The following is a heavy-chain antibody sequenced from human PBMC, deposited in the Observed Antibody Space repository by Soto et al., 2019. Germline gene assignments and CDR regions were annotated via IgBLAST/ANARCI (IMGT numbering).Heavy chain of an antibody. CDR2: INAGNGNT. D-gene: IGHD1-1*01. J-gene: IGHJ3*02. Sequence: ASGKGSCKASGYTFTSYAMHWVRQAPGQRLEWMGWINAGNGNTKYSQKFQGRVTITRDTSASTAYMELSSLRSEDTAVYYCASGSSTGLFDIWGQGTMVTVSS. V-gene: IGHV1-3*01. CDR1: GYTFTSYA. CDR3: ASGSSTGLFDI.